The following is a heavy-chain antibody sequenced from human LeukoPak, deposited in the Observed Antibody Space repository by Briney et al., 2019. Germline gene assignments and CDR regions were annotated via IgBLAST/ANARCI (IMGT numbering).Heavy chain of an antibody. D-gene: IGHD2-2*01. V-gene: IGHV3-30-3*01. CDR2: ISYDGSNK. CDR1: GFTFSSYA. CDR3: AREWSVVPAAMRWFDP. J-gene: IGHJ5*02. Sequence: GGSLRLSCAASGFTFSSYAMLWVRQAPGKGLEWVAVISYDGSNKYYADSVKGRFTISRDNSKNTLYLQMNSLRAEDTAVYYCAREWSVVPAAMRWFDPWGQGTLVTVSS.